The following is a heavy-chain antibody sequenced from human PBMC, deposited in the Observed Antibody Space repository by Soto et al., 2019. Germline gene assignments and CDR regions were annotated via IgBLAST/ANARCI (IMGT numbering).Heavy chain of an antibody. CDR1: GFTFSSYG. CDR2: ISYDGSNK. CDR3: AKDLLLLWFGESVGAFDI. J-gene: IGHJ3*02. D-gene: IGHD3-10*01. Sequence: QVQLVESGGGVVQPGRSLRLSCAASGFTFSSYGMHWVRQAPGKGLEWVAVISYDGSNKYYADSVKGRFTISRDNSKNPLYVQIHNLRAEDQAVYYCAKDLLLLWFGESVGAFDIWGQGTMVTVSS. V-gene: IGHV3-30*18.